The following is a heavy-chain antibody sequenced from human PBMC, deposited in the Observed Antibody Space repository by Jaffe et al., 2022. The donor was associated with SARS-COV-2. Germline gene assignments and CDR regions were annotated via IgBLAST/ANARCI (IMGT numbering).Heavy chain of an antibody. CDR3: ARVDTAMAYYFDY. CDR2: IYYSGST. J-gene: IGHJ4*02. Sequence: QVQLQESGPGLVKPSETLSLTCTVSGGSISSYYWSWIRQPPGKGLEWIGYIYYSGSTNYNPSLKSRVTISVDTSKNQFSLKLSSVTAADTAVYYCARVDTAMAYYFDYWGQGTLVTVSS. V-gene: IGHV4-59*01. D-gene: IGHD5-18*01. CDR1: GGSISSYY.